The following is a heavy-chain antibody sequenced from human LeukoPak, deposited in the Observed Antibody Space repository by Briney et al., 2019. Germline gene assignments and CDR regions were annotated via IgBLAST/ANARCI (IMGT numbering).Heavy chain of an antibody. CDR1: GFTFSSYG. Sequence: PGGSLRLSCAASGFTFSSYGMHWVRQAPGKGLEWVAFIRYDGSNKYYADSVKGRFTISRDNSKNTLYLQMNSLRAEDTAVYYCAKGNVLRFLEWFSWGQGTLVTVSS. V-gene: IGHV3-30*02. D-gene: IGHD3-3*01. CDR2: IRYDGSNK. J-gene: IGHJ4*02. CDR3: AKGNVLRFLEWFS.